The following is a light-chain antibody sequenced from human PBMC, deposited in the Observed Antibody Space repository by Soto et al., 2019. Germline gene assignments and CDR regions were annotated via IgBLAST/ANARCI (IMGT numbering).Light chain of an antibody. CDR1: QSVSSDY. J-gene: IGKJ2*01. V-gene: IGKV3-20*01. Sequence: EIVLTQSPGTLSFSPGERATLSCRASQSVSSDYLARYQQKPGQAPRLLIYGASSRATGIPDRFSGSGSGTDFTLTVSRLEPEDFAVFYCQQYGSSPPTFGQGTKVEIK. CDR3: QQYGSSPPT. CDR2: GAS.